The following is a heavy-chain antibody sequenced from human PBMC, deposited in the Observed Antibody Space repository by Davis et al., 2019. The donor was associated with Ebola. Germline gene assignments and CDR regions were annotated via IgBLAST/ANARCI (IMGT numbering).Heavy chain of an antibody. J-gene: IGHJ4*02. V-gene: IGHV4-39*01. CDR3: ARHDYDFWSGYYLGY. CDR2: IYYSGST. CDR1: GGSISSSSYY. Sequence: MPGGSLRLSCTVSGGSISSSSYYWGWIRQPPGKGLEWIGSIYYSGSTYYNPSLKSRVTISVDTSKNQFSLKLSSVTAADTAVYYCARHDYDFWSGYYLGYWGQGTLVTVSS. D-gene: IGHD3-3*01.